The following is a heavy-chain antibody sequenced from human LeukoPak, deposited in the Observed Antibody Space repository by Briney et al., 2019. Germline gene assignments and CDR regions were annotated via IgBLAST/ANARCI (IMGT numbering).Heavy chain of an antibody. D-gene: IGHD3-10*01. J-gene: IGHJ6*02. CDR3: AKAHRPITMVRGVINYGMDV. V-gene: IGHV3-64D*06. CDR1: GFTFNRFY. Sequence: AGGSLRLSCSASGFTFNRFYLHWVRQAPGKGLEFVSHISSNGATTYYADSVKGRFTISRDNSKNTLYLQMSSLRADDTAVYYCAKAHRPITMVRGVINYGMDVWGQGTTVTVSS. CDR2: ISSNGATT.